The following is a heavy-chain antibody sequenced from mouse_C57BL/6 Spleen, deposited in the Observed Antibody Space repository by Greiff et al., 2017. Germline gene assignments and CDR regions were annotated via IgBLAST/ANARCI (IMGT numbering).Heavy chain of an antibody. CDR3: ARGEYYDYDYWYFDV. Sequence: ESGPGLVKPSQSLSLTCSVTGYSITSGYYWNWIRQFPGNKLEWMGYISYDGSNNYNPSLKNRISSTRDTSKNQFFLKLNSVTTEDTATYYCARGEYYDYDYWYFDVWGTGTTVTVSS. CDR2: ISYDGSN. CDR1: GYSITSGYY. J-gene: IGHJ1*03. D-gene: IGHD2-4*01. V-gene: IGHV3-6*01.